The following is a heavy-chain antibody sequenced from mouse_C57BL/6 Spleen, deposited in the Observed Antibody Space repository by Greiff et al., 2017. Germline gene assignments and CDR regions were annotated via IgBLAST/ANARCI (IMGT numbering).Heavy chain of an antibody. J-gene: IGHJ2*01. V-gene: IGHV1-82*01. CDR1: GYAFSSSW. CDR2: IYPGDGDT. Sequence: LVESGPELVKPGASVKISCKASGYAFSSSWMNWVKQRPGKGLEWIGRIYPGDGDTNYNGKFKGKATLTADKSSSTAYMQLSSLTSEDSAVYFCARSSSGYEYWGQGTTLTVSS. D-gene: IGHD3-2*02. CDR3: ARSSSGYEY.